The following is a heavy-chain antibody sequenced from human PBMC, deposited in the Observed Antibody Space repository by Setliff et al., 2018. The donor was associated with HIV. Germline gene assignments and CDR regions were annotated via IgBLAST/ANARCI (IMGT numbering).Heavy chain of an antibody. CDR1: GGSIRSSTYY. CDR3: ARSSTPDSSAYYPDY. Sequence: PSETLSLTCTVSGGSIRSSTYYWGWIRQSPGKGLEWIGSLHYSGNTYYNSSLKSRVTISVDTSKNQFSLKLSSVTAADTAVYYCARSSTPDSSAYYPDYWGQGTLVTVS. CDR2: LHYSGNT. J-gene: IGHJ4*02. D-gene: IGHD3-22*01. V-gene: IGHV4-39*01.